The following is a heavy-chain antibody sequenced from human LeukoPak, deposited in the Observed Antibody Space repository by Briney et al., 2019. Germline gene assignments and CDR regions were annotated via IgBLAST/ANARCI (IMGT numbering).Heavy chain of an antibody. CDR1: GFTFSSYA. CDR3: AIKGADYYDTYGAFDI. J-gene: IGHJ3*02. D-gene: IGHD3-22*01. V-gene: IGHV3-23*01. CDR2: IGGSGGST. Sequence: GGSLRLSCAASGFTFSSYAMSWVRQAPGKGLEWVSAIGGSGGSTYYADFVKGRFTISRDNSKNTLYLQMNSLRAEDTAVYYCAIKGADYYDTYGAFDIWGQGTMVTVSS.